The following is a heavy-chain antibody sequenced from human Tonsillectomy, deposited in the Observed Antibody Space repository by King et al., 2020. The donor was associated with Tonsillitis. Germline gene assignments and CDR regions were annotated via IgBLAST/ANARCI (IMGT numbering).Heavy chain of an antibody. CDR3: ARDLDGDYVEYLDY. D-gene: IGHD4-17*01. Sequence: VQLVESGGGLVQPGGSLRLSCAASGFTFSNYWMHWVCQAPGKGLVWVSRINSDGINTGYADSVKGRFTISRDNAKNTLYLQMNGLRAEDTAVYYCARDLDGDYVEYLDYWGQGTLVTVSS. J-gene: IGHJ4*02. V-gene: IGHV3-74*01. CDR1: GFTFSNYW. CDR2: INSDGINT.